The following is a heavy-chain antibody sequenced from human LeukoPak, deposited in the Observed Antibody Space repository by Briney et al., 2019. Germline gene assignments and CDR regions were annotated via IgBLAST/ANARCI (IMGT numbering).Heavy chain of an antibody. CDR1: GGSISSSNW. D-gene: IGHD6-13*01. J-gene: IGHJ4*02. CDR3: ARAAHIAAAGTHLDY. CDR2: IYHSGST. V-gene: IGHV4-4*02. Sequence: PSETLSLTCAVSGGSISSSNWWSWVRQPPGKGLEWIGEIYHSGSTNYNPSLKSRVTISVDKSKNQFSLKLSSVTAADTAVYYCARAAHIAAAGTHLDYWGQGTLVTVSS.